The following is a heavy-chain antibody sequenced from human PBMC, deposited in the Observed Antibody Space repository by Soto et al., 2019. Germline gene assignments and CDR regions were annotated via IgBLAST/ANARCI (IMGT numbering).Heavy chain of an antibody. CDR1: GGSISSGDYY. V-gene: IGHV4-30-4*01. J-gene: IGHJ5*02. CDR2: IYYSGST. CDR3: ARVLGSFHGSSGEFDP. D-gene: IGHD3-10*01. Sequence: PSETLSLTCTVSGGSISSGDYYWSWIRQPPGKGLEWIGYIYYSGSTYYNPSLKSRVTISVDTSKNQFSLKLSSVTAADTAVYYCARVLGSFHGSSGEFDPWGQGTLVTVSS.